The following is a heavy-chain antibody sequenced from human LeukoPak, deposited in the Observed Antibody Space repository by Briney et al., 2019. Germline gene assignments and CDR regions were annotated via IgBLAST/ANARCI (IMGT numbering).Heavy chain of an antibody. CDR3: ATIFSSGWVKLDY. Sequence: PGGSLRLSCAASGFTFSSYGMHWVRQAPGKGLEWVAVISYDGSNKYYADSVKGRFTISRDNSKNTLYLQMNSLRAEDTAVYYCATIFSSGWVKLDYWGQGTLVTVSS. V-gene: IGHV3-30*03. J-gene: IGHJ4*02. CDR1: GFTFSSYG. D-gene: IGHD6-19*01. CDR2: ISYDGSNK.